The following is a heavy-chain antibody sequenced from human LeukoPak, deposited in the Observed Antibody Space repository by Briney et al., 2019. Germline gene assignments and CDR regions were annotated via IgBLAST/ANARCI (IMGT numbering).Heavy chain of an antibody. V-gene: IGHV4-38-2*01. D-gene: IGHD2/OR15-2a*01. J-gene: IGHJ3*02. CDR3: ARRLVIVPPSSFGDAFDI. CDR2: IYYNGNT. CDR1: GYSISSGYF. Sequence: SETLSLTCGVSGYSISSGYFWAWIRQPPGEGLEWIGSIYYNGNTYYNPSLKSRVTISLDTSKNQFSLKVRSVSAADTAIYFCARRLVIVPPSSFGDAFDIWGRGTVVTVSS.